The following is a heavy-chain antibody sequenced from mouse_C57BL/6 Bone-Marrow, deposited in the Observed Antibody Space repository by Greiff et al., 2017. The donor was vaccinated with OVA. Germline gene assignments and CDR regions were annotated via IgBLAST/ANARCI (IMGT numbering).Heavy chain of an antibody. Sequence: VQLKESGAELVRPGASVKLSCTASGFTIKDDYMHWVKQRPEQGLEWIGWIDPENGDTEYASKFQGKATITADTSSNTAYLQLSSLTSEDTAVYYCTAYGGRWFAYWGQGTLVTVSA. V-gene: IGHV14-4*01. CDR1: GFTIKDDY. CDR2: IDPENGDT. D-gene: IGHD6-5*01. CDR3: TAYGGRWFAY. J-gene: IGHJ3*01.